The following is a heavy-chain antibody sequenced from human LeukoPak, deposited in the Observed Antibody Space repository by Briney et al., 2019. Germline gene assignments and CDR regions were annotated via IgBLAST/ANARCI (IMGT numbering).Heavy chain of an antibody. CDR1: GFTFSRYY. Sequence: GGSLRLSCAASGFTFSRYYMSWVRQAPGKGLEWVSGISWNSAGIVYADSVKGRFTISRDNAKNSLYLQMDSLRAEDTALYYCAKDNPYYYDSSDYSAAGYFDLWGRGTLVTVSS. CDR2: ISWNSAGI. CDR3: AKDNPYYYDSSDYSAAGYFDL. V-gene: IGHV3-9*01. D-gene: IGHD3-22*01. J-gene: IGHJ2*01.